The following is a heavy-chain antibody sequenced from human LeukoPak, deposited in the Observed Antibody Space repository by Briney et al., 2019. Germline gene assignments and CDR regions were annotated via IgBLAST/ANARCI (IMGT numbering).Heavy chain of an antibody. CDR2: MSPDSGYT. V-gene: IGHV1-8*01. Sequence: ASVKVSCKASGYTFTSYDITWVRQATGQGLEWMGWMSPDSGYTGYAQTFQGRVTLTRNTSVSTAFMELSSLRSEDTAVYYCAADRGNRDSYGHGFDYWGQGTLVTVSS. CDR3: AADRGNRDSYGHGFDY. D-gene: IGHD5-18*01. J-gene: IGHJ4*02. CDR1: GYTFTSYD.